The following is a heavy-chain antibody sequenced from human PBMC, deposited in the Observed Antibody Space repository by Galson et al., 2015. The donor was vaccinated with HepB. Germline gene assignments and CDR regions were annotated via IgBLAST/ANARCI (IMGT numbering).Heavy chain of an antibody. J-gene: IGHJ6*02. V-gene: IGHV3-30*18. D-gene: IGHD6-13*01. CDR1: GFTFSSYG. Sequence: LRLSCAASGFTFSSYGMHWVRQAPGKGLEWVAVISYDGSNKYYADSVKGRFTISRDNSKNTLYLQMNSLRAEDTAVYYCAKDSHGGSSSWYGGYYYYYGMDVWGQGTTVTVSS. CDR2: ISYDGSNK. CDR3: AKDSHGGSSSWYGGYYYYYGMDV.